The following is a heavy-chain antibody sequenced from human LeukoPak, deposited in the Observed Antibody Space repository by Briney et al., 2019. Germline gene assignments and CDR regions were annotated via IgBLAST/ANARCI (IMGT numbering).Heavy chain of an antibody. D-gene: IGHD2-2*01. CDR1: GGTFINSA. V-gene: IGHV1-69*01. Sequence: SVKVSCKASGGTFINSAISWVRQAPGQGLEWMGGIIPIFGTAKYAQKFQGRVTITADESTSTAYMELSSLRSEDTAVYYCATGDNCSSTSYYYYYYYGMDVWGQGTTVTVSS. CDR3: ATGDNCSSTSYYYYYYYGMDV. J-gene: IGHJ6*02. CDR2: IIPIFGTA.